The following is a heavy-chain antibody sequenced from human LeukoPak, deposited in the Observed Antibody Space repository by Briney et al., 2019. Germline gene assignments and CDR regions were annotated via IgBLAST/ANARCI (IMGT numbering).Heavy chain of an antibody. J-gene: IGHJ4*02. CDR2: IYPGDSDT. V-gene: IGHV5-51*01. CDR1: GYIFTNYW. D-gene: IGHD3-10*01. CDR3: ARLVGSAYYFDY. Sequence: GESLKISCKGSGYIFTNYWIGWVRQMPGKGLEWMGIIYPGDSDTRYSPSFQGQVTISADKSISTAYLQWSSVKALATAMYYCARLVGSAYYFDYWGQGTLVTVSS.